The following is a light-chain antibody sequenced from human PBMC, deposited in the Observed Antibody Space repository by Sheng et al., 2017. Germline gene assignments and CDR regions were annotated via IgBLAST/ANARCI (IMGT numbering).Light chain of an antibody. J-gene: IGKJ1*01. CDR2: GAS. Sequence: EFVLTQSPGTLSLSPGERATLSCRASRTVSSDYLAWYQQKPGQAPRLLIYGASTRATGIPDRFSGSGSGTDFTLTISRLEPEDFAVYYCQQYGTWTFGQGTKVEIK. CDR1: RTVSSDY. V-gene: IGKV3-20*01. CDR3: QQYGTWT.